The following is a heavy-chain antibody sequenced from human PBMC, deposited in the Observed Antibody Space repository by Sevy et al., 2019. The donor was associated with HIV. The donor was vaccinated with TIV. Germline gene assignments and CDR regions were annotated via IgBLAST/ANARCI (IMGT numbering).Heavy chain of an antibody. V-gene: IGHV4-61*01. D-gene: IGHD5-12*01. CDR2: IYYSGST. CDR3: ARVRGAYSGLGGFDY. J-gene: IGHJ4*02. CDR1: GGSVSSGSYY. Sequence: SETLSLTCTVSGGSVSSGSYYWSWIRQPPGKGLEWIGYIYYSGSTNHNPSLKRRVTISVDTSKNQFSLKLNSVTAADTAVYYSARVRGAYSGLGGFDYWGQGTLVTDSS.